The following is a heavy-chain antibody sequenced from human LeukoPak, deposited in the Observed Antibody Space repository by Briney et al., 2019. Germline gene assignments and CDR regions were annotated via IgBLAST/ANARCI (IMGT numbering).Heavy chain of an antibody. CDR2: ITGGSSTI. J-gene: IGHJ4*02. V-gene: IGHV3-48*04. CDR1: GFTFTTYS. CDR3: ARDSDFWSGALDY. Sequence: GGSLRLSCAASGFTFTTYSMNWVRQAPGKGLEWISYITGGSSTIFYADSVKGRFTISRDNAKNALYLQMNSLRAEDTAVYCCARDSDFWSGALDYWGQGTLVTVSS. D-gene: IGHD3-3*01.